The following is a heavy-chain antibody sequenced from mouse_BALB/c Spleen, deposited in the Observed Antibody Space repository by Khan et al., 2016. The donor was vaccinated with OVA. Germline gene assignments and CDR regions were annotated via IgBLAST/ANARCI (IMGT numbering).Heavy chain of an antibody. CDR2: INPSSGYT. V-gene: IGHV1-4*01. J-gene: IGHJ2*01. Sequence: QVQLQQPGAELVRPGASVKMSCKASGYTFTSYTMPWVKQRPGQGLEWIGYINPSSGYTKYNQKFKDKATLTADKSSSTAYMQLSSLTSEDSAVYYCARTHERWGQGTTLTVSS. CDR1: GYTFTSYT. CDR3: ARTHER.